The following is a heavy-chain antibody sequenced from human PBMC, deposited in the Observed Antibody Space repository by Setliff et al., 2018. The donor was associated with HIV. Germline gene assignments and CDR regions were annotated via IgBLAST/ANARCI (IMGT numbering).Heavy chain of an antibody. CDR3: ASRGIVVVTMSMPDEFFVH. CDR1: GGSINSDNYY. D-gene: IGHD2-21*02. CDR2: IYYSGTT. Sequence: KTSETLSLTCSVSGGSINSDNYYWGWIRQAPGKGLEWIGSIYYSGTTYYNPSLRGRVTISVDRSRNQFSLTLNSVTAADTATYYCASRGIVVVTMSMPDEFFVHWGHGTLVTSPQ. V-gene: IGHV4-39*01. J-gene: IGHJ1*01.